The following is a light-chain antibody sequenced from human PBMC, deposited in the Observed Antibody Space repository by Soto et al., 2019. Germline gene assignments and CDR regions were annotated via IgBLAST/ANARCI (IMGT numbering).Light chain of an antibody. CDR3: SSYTTSSAYV. V-gene: IGLV2-14*01. CDR1: ISDVGAYNY. Sequence: HSALTQPSSVSGSPGQSITISCTGTISDVGAYNYVSWYQQQSGKAPKLMIHEVSNRPSGVSNRFSGSKSGNTASLTISGLQAEDEADYYCSSYTTSSAYVFGIGTKVTVL. CDR2: EVS. J-gene: IGLJ1*01.